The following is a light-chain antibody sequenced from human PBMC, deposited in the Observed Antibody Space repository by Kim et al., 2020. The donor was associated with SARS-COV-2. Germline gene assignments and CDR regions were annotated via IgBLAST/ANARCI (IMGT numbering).Light chain of an antibody. CDR3: SSYTSTNTLL. J-gene: IGLJ3*02. V-gene: IGLV2-14*04. Sequence: GHSITISCTGTSSNVGGYNFVSWYQQHPGKAPKLMIYDVNKRPSGVSNRFSGSKSGNTASLTISGLQAEDEADYCCSSYTSTNTLLFGGGTKVTVL. CDR1: SSNVGGYNF. CDR2: DVN.